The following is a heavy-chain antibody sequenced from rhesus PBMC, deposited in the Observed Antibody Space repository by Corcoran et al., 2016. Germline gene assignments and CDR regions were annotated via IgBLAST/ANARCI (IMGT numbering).Heavy chain of an antibody. CDR1: GGSISGGYG. D-gene: IGHD6-31*01. Sequence: QVQLQESGPGLVKPSETLYLTCAVSGGSISGGYGWGWIRQPPGKGREWIGSIFSKSANPYCTPSLKGRVTYSRATSKSQFSPTLSSVPAADTAVYYCARVAYSSGWPFDYWGQGVLVTVSS. V-gene: IGHV4S7*01. J-gene: IGHJ4*01. CDR2: IFSKSANP. CDR3: ARVAYSSGWPFDY.